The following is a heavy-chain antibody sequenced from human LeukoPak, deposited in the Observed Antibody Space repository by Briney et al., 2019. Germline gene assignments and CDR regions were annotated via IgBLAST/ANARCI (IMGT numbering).Heavy chain of an antibody. CDR1: GFTFSSYA. D-gene: IGHD2-8*01. CDR3: AKAMYPYYYGMDL. CDR2: ISVSGDST. J-gene: IGHJ6*02. V-gene: IGHV3-23*01. Sequence: PGGSLRLSCAASGFTFSSYAMNWVRQAPGKGLEWVSGISVSGDSTSYADSVKGRFTISRDNSKNTLHLQMNTLRAEDTAVYYCAKAMYPYYYGMDLWGQGTTVTVSS.